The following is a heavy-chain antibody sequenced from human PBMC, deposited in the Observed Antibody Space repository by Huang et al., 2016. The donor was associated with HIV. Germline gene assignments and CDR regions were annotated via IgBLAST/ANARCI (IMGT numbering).Heavy chain of an antibody. J-gene: IGHJ3*01. CDR3: ARMHASGSYNGAFDV. CDR1: GFTFRTFA. V-gene: IGHV3-30*04. CDR2: LTQDGSST. Sequence: QAQLEESGGGVVQPGRSLTVSCAASGFTFRTFAMHWVRRAPGKGLEGVAVLTQDGSSTFYTNAVKGRFTISRDSSKNTLFLQMNSLRREDTAFYYCARMHASGSYNGAFDVWGQGTLVTVSS. D-gene: IGHD6-19*01.